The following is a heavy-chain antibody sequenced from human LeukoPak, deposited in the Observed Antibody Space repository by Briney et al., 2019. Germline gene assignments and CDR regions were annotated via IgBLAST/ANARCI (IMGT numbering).Heavy chain of an antibody. CDR1: GFTFNNYA. D-gene: IGHD4-17*01. J-gene: IGHJ4*02. CDR2: ISGGGETT. Sequence: GGSLRLSCAASGFTFNNYAMNWVRQAPGKGLEWVSSISGGGETTYYADSAKGRFTISRDNSQNALYLQMNSLRAEDTAVYYCARDYADYVGYFFFDYWGQGTLVTVSS. V-gene: IGHV3-23*01. CDR3: ARDYADYVGYFFFDY.